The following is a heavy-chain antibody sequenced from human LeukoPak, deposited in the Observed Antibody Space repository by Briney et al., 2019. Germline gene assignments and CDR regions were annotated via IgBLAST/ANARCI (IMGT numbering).Heavy chain of an antibody. D-gene: IGHD4/OR15-4a*01. CDR1: GFSLRGYW. V-gene: IGHV3-7*03. J-gene: IGHJ4*02. CDR2: IKEDGSEK. Sequence: GGSLRLSCAASGFSLRGYWMTWVRQAPGKGLEGVANIKEDGSEKYYADFVKGRFTISRDNAKNSLDLQMNSLRAEHTAVYYCARRGATDYWGQGTVVTVS. CDR3: ARRGATDY.